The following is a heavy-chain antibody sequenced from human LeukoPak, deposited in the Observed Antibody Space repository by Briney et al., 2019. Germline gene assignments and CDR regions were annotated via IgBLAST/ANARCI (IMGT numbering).Heavy chain of an antibody. V-gene: IGHV4-59*08. D-gene: IGHD1-1*01. J-gene: IGHJ4*02. CDR3: ARHDYNWKTFDY. CDR1: GVSISRYY. Sequence: PSETLSLTCTVSGVSISRYYWSWARQPPGKGLEWIGSVHYSGNTNYNPSLKSRVTISLDTSKNQFSLKLSYVTAADTAVYYCARHDYNWKTFDYWGQGTLVTVSS. CDR2: VHYSGNT.